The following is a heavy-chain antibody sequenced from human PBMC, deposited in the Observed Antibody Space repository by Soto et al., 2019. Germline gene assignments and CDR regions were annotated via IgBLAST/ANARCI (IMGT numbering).Heavy chain of an antibody. Sequence: EVQLVESGGGLVKPGGSLRLSCAASGFTFSSYSMNWVRQAPGKGLELVSSISSSSSYIYYADSVKGRFTISRDNAKNSLYLQMNSLRAEDTAVYYCARAGGGPGRNYFDYWGQGTLVTVSS. D-gene: IGHD3-16*01. CDR2: ISSSSSYI. J-gene: IGHJ4*02. CDR1: GFTFSSYS. CDR3: ARAGGGPGRNYFDY. V-gene: IGHV3-21*01.